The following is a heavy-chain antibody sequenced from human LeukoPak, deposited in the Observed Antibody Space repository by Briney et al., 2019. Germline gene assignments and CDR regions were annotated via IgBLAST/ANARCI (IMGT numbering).Heavy chain of an antibody. CDR2: ISSSSSYI. D-gene: IGHD2-15*01. CDR1: GFTFSSYS. Sequence: GGSLRLSCAASGFTFSSYSMNWVRQAPGKGLEWVSSISSSSSYIYYADSVKGRFTISRDNAKNSLYLQMNSLRAEDTAVYYCARLLGYCSGGSCWYTNGFDYWGQGTLVTVSS. V-gene: IGHV3-21*01. CDR3: ARLLGYCSGGSCWYTNGFDY. J-gene: IGHJ4*02.